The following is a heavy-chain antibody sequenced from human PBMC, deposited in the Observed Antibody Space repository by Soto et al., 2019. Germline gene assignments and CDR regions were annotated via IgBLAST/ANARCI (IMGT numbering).Heavy chain of an antibody. D-gene: IGHD3-9*01. CDR2: ISSSGRTI. J-gene: IGHJ6*02. Sequence: PGGSLRLSCAVSGFTFSTYEMNWVRQAPGKGLEWVSYISSSGRTIYYADSVKGRFTISRDNARNSLFLQMNSLRAEDTAVYYCARAECSSPDCLTAYYSYGLDVWGQGSTVTVSS. CDR3: ARAECSSPDCLTAYYSYGLDV. V-gene: IGHV3-48*03. CDR1: GFTFSTYE.